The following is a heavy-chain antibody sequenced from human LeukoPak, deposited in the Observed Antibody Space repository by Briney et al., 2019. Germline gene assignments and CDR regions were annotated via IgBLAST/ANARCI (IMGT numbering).Heavy chain of an antibody. CDR1: GYTFTSYA. Sequence: ASVKVSCKASGYTFTSYAMNWVRQAPGQGLEWMGWINTNTGNPTYAQGFTGRFVFSLDTSVSTAYLQISSLKAEDTAVYYCARDWPGNYGDYTPTFGYWGQGTLVTVSS. CDR2: INTNTGNP. V-gene: IGHV7-4-1*02. D-gene: IGHD4-17*01. CDR3: ARDWPGNYGDYTPTFGY. J-gene: IGHJ4*02.